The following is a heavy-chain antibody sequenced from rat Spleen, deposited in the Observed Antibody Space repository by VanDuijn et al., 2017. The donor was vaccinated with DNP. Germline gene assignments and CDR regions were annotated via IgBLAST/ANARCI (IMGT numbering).Heavy chain of an antibody. CDR3: ARHGIAAISDYFDY. CDR2: INTDGGGT. Sequence: EVQLVETGGGLVQPGRSLKLSCVASGFTFSSYWMFWVRQAPGKGLEWVASINTDGGGTYYSDSVKGRFTISRNNAEKTVHLQMNSLRSEDTATYYCARHGIAAISDYFDYWGQGVMVTVSS. D-gene: IGHD1-2*01. CDR1: GFTFSSYW. J-gene: IGHJ2*01. V-gene: IGHV5-58*01.